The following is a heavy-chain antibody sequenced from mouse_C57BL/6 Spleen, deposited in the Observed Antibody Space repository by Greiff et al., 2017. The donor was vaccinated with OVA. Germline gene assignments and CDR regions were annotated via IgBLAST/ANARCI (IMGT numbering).Heavy chain of an antibody. V-gene: IGHV1-82*01. D-gene: IGHD3-2*02. Sequence: VQLQQSGPELVKPGASVKISCKASGYAFSSSWMNWVKQRPGKGLEWIGRIYPGDGDTNYNGKFKGKATLTADKASSTAYMQLSSLTSEDSAVYFCARAAAQASYYYAMDYWGQGTSVTVSS. CDR1: GYAFSSSW. J-gene: IGHJ4*01. CDR2: IYPGDGDT. CDR3: ARAAAQASYYYAMDY.